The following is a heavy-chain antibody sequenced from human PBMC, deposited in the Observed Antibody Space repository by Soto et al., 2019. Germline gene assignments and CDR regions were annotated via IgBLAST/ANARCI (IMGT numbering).Heavy chain of an antibody. D-gene: IGHD3-16*01. CDR1: GFTFSSYS. CDR2: ISSSSSTI. CDR3: ARGGLVGGVRTFHS. Sequence: GGSLRLSCAASGFTFSSYSMNWVRQAPGKGLEWVSYISSSSSTIYYADSVKGRFTISRDNAKNSLYLQMNSLRAEDTAVYYWARGGLVGGVRTFHSWGQGPLVTVSS. V-gene: IGHV3-48*01. J-gene: IGHJ4*02.